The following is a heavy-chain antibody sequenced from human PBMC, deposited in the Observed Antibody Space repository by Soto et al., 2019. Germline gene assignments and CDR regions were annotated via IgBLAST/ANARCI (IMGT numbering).Heavy chain of an antibody. V-gene: IGHV3-11*06. Sequence: SLRLSCAASGFTFSDYYMSWIRQAPGEGLERVSYISSSSSYTNYADSVKGRFTISRDNAKNSLYLQMNSLRAEDTAVYYCARDVYCSSTSCYTQDYGMDVWGQGTTVTVSS. CDR1: GFTFSDYY. CDR2: ISSSSSYT. D-gene: IGHD2-2*02. J-gene: IGHJ6*02. CDR3: ARDVYCSSTSCYTQDYGMDV.